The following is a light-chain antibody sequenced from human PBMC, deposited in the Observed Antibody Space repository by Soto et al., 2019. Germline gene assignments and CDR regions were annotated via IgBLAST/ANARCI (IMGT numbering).Light chain of an antibody. CDR2: DAS. V-gene: IGKV1-39*01. Sequence: DIQMTQSPSTLSASVGDRVTITCRASQSISSWLAWYQQKPGEVPKLLIYDASSLQSGVPSRFSGSGSGTDFTLTISSLQPEDFATYYCQQSYSTSVTFGQGTKVDIK. CDR1: QSISSW. J-gene: IGKJ2*01. CDR3: QQSYSTSVT.